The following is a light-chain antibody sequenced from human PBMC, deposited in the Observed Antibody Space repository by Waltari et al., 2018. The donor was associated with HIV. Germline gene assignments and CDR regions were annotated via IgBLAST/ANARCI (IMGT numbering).Light chain of an antibody. J-gene: IGKJ2*01. CDR3: QQSYSMPPT. Sequence: DIQMTQSPSSLSASVGGRVTITCRASQTISSHLNWYQQKPGKAPNLLIYIVSSLQSGVPSRFSGSGSGTDFNLTISGLQPEDSATYFCQQSYSMPPTFGQGTKLEIK. CDR1: QTISSH. V-gene: IGKV1-39*01. CDR2: IVS.